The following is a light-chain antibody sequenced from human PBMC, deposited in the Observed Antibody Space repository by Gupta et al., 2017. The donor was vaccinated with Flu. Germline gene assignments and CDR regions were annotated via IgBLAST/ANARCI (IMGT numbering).Light chain of an antibody. J-gene: IGLJ3*02. CDR2: EVT. Sequence: SALTQPASVSGSPGQSITISCTGTSSDVGGYNYVSWYQQHPGKAPKLMIYEVTNRPSGVSNRFSGSKSGNTASLTIPGLQAEDEADYFCASYTSTSTWVFGGGTKLTVL. V-gene: IGLV2-14*03. CDR1: SSDVGGYNY. CDR3: ASYTSTSTWV.